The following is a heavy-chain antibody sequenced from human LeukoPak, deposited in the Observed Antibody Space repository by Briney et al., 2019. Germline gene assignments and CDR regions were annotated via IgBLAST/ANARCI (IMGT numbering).Heavy chain of an antibody. Sequence: SETLSLTCTVSGGSISTYSWSWIRQPPGKGLEWIGCRSRCARDHYNPSLKSRVTISVDASEKQISLGLRSVTAADTAIYYCANTTRVAPDGRAEYFQHWGQGTLVTVSS. V-gene: IGHV4-59*03. CDR3: ANTTRVAPDGRAEYFQH. D-gene: IGHD5-24*01. CDR1: GGSISTYS. CDR2: RSRCARD. J-gene: IGHJ1*01.